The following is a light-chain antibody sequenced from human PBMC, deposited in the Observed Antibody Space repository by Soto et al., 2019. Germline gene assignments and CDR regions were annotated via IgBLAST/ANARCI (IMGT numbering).Light chain of an antibody. CDR3: QQYGSSPT. Sequence: EIALTQSPGTLSVSPWDRAALSFMASQTVSSNYLAWYQQKPGQAPRLLIYDASNRATGIPDRFSGSGSGTDFTLTISRLEPEDFAVYYCQQYGSSPTFGQGTKVDIK. CDR2: DAS. CDR1: QTVSSNY. J-gene: IGKJ1*01. V-gene: IGKV3-20*01.